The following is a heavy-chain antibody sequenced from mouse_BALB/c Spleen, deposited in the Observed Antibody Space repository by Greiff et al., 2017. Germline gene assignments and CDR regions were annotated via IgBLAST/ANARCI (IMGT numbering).Heavy chain of an antibody. D-gene: IGHD1-2*01. J-gene: IGHJ4*01. CDR1: GFTFSSYA. CDR3: AREGYYGYGAMDY. V-gene: IGHV5-6-5*01. Sequence: EVQGVESGGGLVKPGGSLKLSCAASGFTFSSYAMSWVRQTPEKRLEWVASISSGGSTYYPDSVKGRFTISRDNARNILYLQMSSLRSEDTAMYYCAREGYYGYGAMDYWGQGTSVTVSS. CDR2: ISSGGST.